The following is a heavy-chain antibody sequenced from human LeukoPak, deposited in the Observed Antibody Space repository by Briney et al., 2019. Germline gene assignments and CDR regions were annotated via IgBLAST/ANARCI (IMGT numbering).Heavy chain of an antibody. CDR1: GYIFTGYN. CDR3: VRVAFLVGPTEFGY. J-gene: IGHJ4*02. D-gene: IGHD1-26*01. CDR2: INPNSGDL. V-gene: IGHV1-2*02. Sequence: ASVKVSCKASGYIFTGYNLHWVRQAPGQGLEWMGWINPNSGDLSNAGRFQGRVTMTRDTSINTAYMELSSLTFDDTAVYYCVRVAFLVGPTEFGYWGQGTLVTVSS.